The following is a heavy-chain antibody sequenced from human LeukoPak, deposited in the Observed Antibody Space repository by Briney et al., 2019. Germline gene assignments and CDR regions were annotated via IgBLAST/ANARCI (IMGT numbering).Heavy chain of an antibody. J-gene: IGHJ4*02. D-gene: IGHD3-22*01. CDR1: GGSIRSGDYY. Sequence: SETLSLTCTVSGGSIRSGDYYWSWIRQPPGKGLEWIGYIYYSGSTYYNPSLKSRVTISVDTSKNQFSLKLSSVTAADTAVYYCARDFGYYDNTDYWGQGALVSVSS. CDR3: ARDFGYYDNTDY. V-gene: IGHV4-30-4*08. CDR2: IYYSGST.